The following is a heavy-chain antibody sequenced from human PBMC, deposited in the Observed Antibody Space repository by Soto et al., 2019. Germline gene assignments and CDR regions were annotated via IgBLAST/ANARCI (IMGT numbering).Heavy chain of an antibody. Sequence: PGGSLRLSCAAAGFSFSIYAMHWVCQAPGKGLEWVSTIKDSGDSTYYLDSVRGRFTISRDYSRNTLYLQMTSLRAEDTALYHCVKGGASYTSCWYANWGQGILVTVSS. V-gene: IGHV3-23*01. CDR1: GFSFSIYA. CDR3: VKGGASYTSCWYAN. J-gene: IGHJ4*02. D-gene: IGHD6-13*01. CDR2: IKDSGDST.